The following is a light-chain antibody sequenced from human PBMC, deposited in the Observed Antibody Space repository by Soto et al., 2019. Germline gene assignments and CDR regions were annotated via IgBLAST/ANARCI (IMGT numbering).Light chain of an antibody. CDR2: AAP. CDR1: QSISTY. J-gene: IGKJ2*01. Sequence: DIQMTQSPSSLSASVGDRVTITFRASQSISTYLSWYHQEPRKAPRHVIYAAPSLQNGVPSRFSGSGSGTEFTLTISSLQREDFGTYYYQQTYTYPKTFGQGTELDIK. V-gene: IGKV1-39*01. CDR3: QQTYTYPKT.